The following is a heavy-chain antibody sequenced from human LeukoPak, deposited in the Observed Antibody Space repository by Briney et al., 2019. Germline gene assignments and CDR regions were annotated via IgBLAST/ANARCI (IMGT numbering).Heavy chain of an antibody. D-gene: IGHD5-12*01. Sequence: SETLSLTCTVSGGSISSYYWSWIRQPAGKGLEWIGRIYSSGSTNYNPSLKSRVTMSVDTSKNQFSLKLSSVTAADTAVYYCARDGWIVATSYWYFDLWGRGTLVTVSS. CDR2: IYSSGST. CDR1: GGSISSYY. V-gene: IGHV4-4*07. J-gene: IGHJ2*01. CDR3: ARDGWIVATSYWYFDL.